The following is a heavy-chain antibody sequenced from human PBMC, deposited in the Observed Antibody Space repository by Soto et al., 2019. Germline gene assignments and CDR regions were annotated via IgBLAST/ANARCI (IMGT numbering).Heavy chain of an antibody. CDR2: ISSSSSYI. V-gene: IGHV3-21*01. D-gene: IGHD3-3*01. CDR3: ARGDDDFVGDYYYGMDV. CDR1: GFTFSSYS. Sequence: EVQLVESGGGLVKPGGSLRLSCAASGFTFSSYSMNWVRQAPGKGLEWVSSISSSSSYIYYADSVKGRFTISRDNAKNSLYLQMNSLRADDTAVYYCARGDDDFVGDYYYGMDVWGHGTTVTVSS. J-gene: IGHJ6*02.